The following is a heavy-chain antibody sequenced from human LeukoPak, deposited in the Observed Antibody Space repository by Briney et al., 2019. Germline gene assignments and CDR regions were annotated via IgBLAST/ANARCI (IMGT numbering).Heavy chain of an antibody. CDR2: ISGSGGST. J-gene: IGHJ3*02. V-gene: IGHV3-23*01. D-gene: IGHD6-19*01. CDR3: AKDISGWYGSFAFDI. CDR1: GFTFTNYA. Sequence: GGSLRLSCAASGFTFTNYAMSWVRQAPGKGLEWVSAISGSGGSTYYADSVKGRFTISRDNSKNTLYLQMNSLRAEDTAVYYCAKDISGWYGSFAFDIWGQGTVVTVSS.